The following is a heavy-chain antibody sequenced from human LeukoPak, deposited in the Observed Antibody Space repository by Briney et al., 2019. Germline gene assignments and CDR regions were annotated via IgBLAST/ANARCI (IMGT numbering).Heavy chain of an antibody. CDR2: ISYDGSNK. D-gene: IGHD6-13*01. J-gene: IGHJ6*02. CDR3: AKDGYYSSSWYYYYYGMDV. CDR1: GFTFSSYG. V-gene: IGHV3-30*18. Sequence: GGSLRLSCAASGFTFSSYGMHWVRQAPGKGLEWVAVISYDGSNKYYADSVKGRFTISRDDSKNTLYLQMNSLRAEDTAVYYCAKDGYYSSSWYYYYYGMDVWGQGTTVTVSS.